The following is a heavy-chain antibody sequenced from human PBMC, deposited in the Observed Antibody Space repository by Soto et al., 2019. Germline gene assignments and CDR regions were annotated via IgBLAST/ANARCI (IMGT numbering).Heavy chain of an antibody. Sequence: AGGSLRLSCAASGFTFSSYAMSWVRQAPGKGLEWVSAISGSGGSTYYADSVKGRFTISRDNSKNTLYLQMNSLRAEDTAVYYCAKSKRITMIVVVIKTPHYFDYWGQGTLVTVSS. V-gene: IGHV3-23*01. J-gene: IGHJ4*02. CDR3: AKSKRITMIVVVIKTPHYFDY. CDR1: GFTFSSYA. CDR2: ISGSGGST. D-gene: IGHD3-22*01.